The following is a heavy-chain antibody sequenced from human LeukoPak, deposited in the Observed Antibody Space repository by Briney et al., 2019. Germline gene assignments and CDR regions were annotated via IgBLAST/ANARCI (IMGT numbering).Heavy chain of an antibody. CDR2: INHSGST. CDR1: GGSFSGYY. D-gene: IGHD1-14*01. Sequence: SETLSLTCAVYGGSFSGYYWSWIRQPPGKGLEWIGEINHSGSTNDNPSLKSRVTISVDTSKNQFSLKLSSVTAADTAVYYCARSDNAVSNWFDPWGQGTLVTVSS. CDR3: ARSDNAVSNWFDP. V-gene: IGHV4-34*01. J-gene: IGHJ5*02.